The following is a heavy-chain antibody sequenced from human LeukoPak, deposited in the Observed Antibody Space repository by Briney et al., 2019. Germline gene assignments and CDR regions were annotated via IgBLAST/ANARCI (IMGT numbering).Heavy chain of an antibody. V-gene: IGHV3-30*02. Sequence: GGSLRLSCAASGFTFRDYGMHWVRQAPGKGLEWVAFIRYDGSEKYYADSVKGRFTISRDNSRNTLYLQMNSLRVADTAVYYRAKGKDYHLDYWGRGTLVTVSS. D-gene: IGHD4-11*01. CDR2: IRYDGSEK. J-gene: IGHJ4*02. CDR1: GFTFRDYG. CDR3: AKGKDYHLDY.